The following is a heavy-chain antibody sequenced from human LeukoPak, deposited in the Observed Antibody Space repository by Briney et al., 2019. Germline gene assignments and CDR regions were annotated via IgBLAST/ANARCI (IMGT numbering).Heavy chain of an antibody. CDR2: ISYDGSNK. Sequence: XMXXVXQAXGKGLEWVAVISYDGSNKYYADSVKGRFTISRDNSKNTLYLQMNSLRAEDTAVYYCARGGSDYGPFDYWGQGTLVTVSS. D-gene: IGHD4-17*01. V-gene: IGHV3-30-3*01. CDR1: X. CDR3: ARGGSDYGPFDY. J-gene: IGHJ4*02.